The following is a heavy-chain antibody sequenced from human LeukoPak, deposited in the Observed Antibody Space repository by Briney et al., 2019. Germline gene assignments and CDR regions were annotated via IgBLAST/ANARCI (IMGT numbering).Heavy chain of an antibody. D-gene: IGHD3-3*01. CDR2: ISAYNGNT. Sequence: GASVKVSCKASGYTFTSYGISWVRQAPGQGLEWMGWISAYNGNTNYAQKLQGRVTMTTDTSTSTAYMELRSLRSDDTAVYYCARGTPYDFWSGYSLYYFDYWGQGTLVTVSS. J-gene: IGHJ4*02. V-gene: IGHV1-18*01. CDR3: ARGTPYDFWSGYSLYYFDY. CDR1: GYTFTSYG.